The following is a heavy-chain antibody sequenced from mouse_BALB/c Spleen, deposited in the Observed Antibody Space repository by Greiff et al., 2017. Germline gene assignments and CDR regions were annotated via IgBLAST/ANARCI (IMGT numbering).Heavy chain of an antibody. CDR2: ISSGGST. J-gene: IGHJ2*01. Sequence: EVQGVESGGGLVKPGGSLKLSCAASGFTFSSYAMSWVRQTPEKRLEWVASISSGGSTYYPDSVKGRFTISRDNARNILYLQMSSLRSEDTAMYYCARGYGYGFDYWGQGTTLTVSS. V-gene: IGHV5-6-5*01. CDR3: ARGYGYGFDY. D-gene: IGHD2-2*01. CDR1: GFTFSSYA.